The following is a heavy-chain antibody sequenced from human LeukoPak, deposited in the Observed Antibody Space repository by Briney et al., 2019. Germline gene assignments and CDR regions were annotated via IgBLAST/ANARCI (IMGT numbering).Heavy chain of an antibody. J-gene: IGHJ4*02. D-gene: IGHD6-19*01. V-gene: IGHV6-1*01. CDR3: ARDAGSGWSSFDY. CDR1: GDSVSSNNAA. Sequence: SQTLSLTCAISGDSVSSNNAAWNGLRQSPSRGLEWLGRTYYRSKWYNDYAVSMKSRITINPDISRDQFSLQLTSAAPEDTAVYYCARDAGSGWSSFDYWGQGTLVTVSS. CDR2: TYYRSKWYN.